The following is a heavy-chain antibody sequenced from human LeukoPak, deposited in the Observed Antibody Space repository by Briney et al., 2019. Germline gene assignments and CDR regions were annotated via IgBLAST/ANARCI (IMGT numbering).Heavy chain of an antibody. J-gene: IGHJ2*01. Sequence: PSETLSLTCTVSGGSISTSSYYWGWIRQPPGKGLEWIGSIYHSRSTYYNASLKSRATISADTSKNQFSLKLSSVTAADTAVYYCARHDILTGYYSYSDLWGRGTLVTVSS. CDR1: GGSISTSSYY. CDR3: ARHDILTGYYSYSDL. D-gene: IGHD3-9*01. CDR2: IYHSRST. V-gene: IGHV4-39*01.